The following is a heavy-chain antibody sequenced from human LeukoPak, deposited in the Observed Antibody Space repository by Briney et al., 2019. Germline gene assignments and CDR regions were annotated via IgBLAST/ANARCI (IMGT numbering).Heavy chain of an antibody. V-gene: IGHV1-2*02. J-gene: IGHJ6*02. CDR2: INPNSGGT. CDR3: ARSTVLWFGESNADYYYGMDV. CDR1: GYRFTGSY. D-gene: IGHD3-10*01. Sequence: ASVKVSCKASGYRFTGSYINWVRQAPGQGLEWMGWINPNSGGTHYAQKFQDRVTMTRDTSISTAYMELSRLRFDDTAVYYCARSTVLWFGESNADYYYGMDVWGQGTTVTVSS.